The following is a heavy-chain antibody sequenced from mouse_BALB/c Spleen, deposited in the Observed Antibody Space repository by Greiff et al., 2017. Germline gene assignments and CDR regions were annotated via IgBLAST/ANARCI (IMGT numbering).Heavy chain of an antibody. V-gene: IGHV5-12-2*01. Sequence: EVHLVESGGGLVQPGGSLKLSCAASGFTFSSYTMSWVRQTPEKRLEWVAYISNGGGSTYYPDTVKGRFTISRDNAKNTLYLQMSSLKSEDTAMYYCARHVGGNYYAMDYWGQGTSVTVSS. D-gene: IGHD2-1*01. CDR2: ISNGGGST. CDR3: ARHVGGNYYAMDY. CDR1: GFTFSSYT. J-gene: IGHJ4*01.